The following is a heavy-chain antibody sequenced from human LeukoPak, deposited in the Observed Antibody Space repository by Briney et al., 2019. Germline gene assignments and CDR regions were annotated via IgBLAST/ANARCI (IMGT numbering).Heavy chain of an antibody. CDR3: AKNYYGSGSYPDYFDY. Sequence: PGGSLRLSCAASGFTFGSYGMHWVRQAPGKGLEWVAVISYDGSNKYYADSVKGRFTISRDNSKNTLYLQMNSLRAEDTAVYYCAKNYYGSGSYPDYFDYWGQGTLVTVSS. CDR2: ISYDGSNK. V-gene: IGHV3-30*18. J-gene: IGHJ4*02. D-gene: IGHD3-10*01. CDR1: GFTFGSYG.